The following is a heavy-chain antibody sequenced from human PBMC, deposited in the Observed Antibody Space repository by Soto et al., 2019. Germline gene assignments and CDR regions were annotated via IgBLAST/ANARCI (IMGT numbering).Heavy chain of an antibody. Sequence: SETLSLTCTVSGGSISSYYWSWIRQPPGKGLEWTGYIYYSGSTNYNPSLKSRVTISVDTSKNQFSPKLSSVTAADTAVYYCAGASVAGAYYYYYMDVWGKGTTVTVSS. CDR2: IYYSGST. CDR1: GGSISSYY. D-gene: IGHD6-19*01. CDR3: AGASVAGAYYYYYMDV. V-gene: IGHV4-59*01. J-gene: IGHJ6*03.